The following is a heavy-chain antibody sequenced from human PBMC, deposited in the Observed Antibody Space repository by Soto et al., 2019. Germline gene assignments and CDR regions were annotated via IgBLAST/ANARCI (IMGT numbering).Heavy chain of an antibody. CDR1: GFTFRGYI. CDR3: ARVSWREKYGMDV. J-gene: IGHJ6*02. CDR2: ITFSGNTV. Sequence: EVQLVESGEALVQPGGSLRLSCVGSGFTFRGYIMIWVRQAPGKGLEWLSYITFSGNTVYYADSLKGRFTISRDNAKNSLYLQMNRLRAEDTAVYYCARVSWREKYGMDVWGQGTTVTVSS. V-gene: IGHV3-48*04.